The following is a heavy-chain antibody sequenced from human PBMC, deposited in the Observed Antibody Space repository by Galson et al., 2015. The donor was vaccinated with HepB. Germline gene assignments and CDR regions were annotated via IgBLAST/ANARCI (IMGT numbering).Heavy chain of an antibody. CDR2: TSDDGSNK. CDR3: ARALGMIQDFWGTSYPGYGMDA. CDR1: GFTFSRHT. J-gene: IGHJ6*02. V-gene: IGHV3-30*04. Sequence: SLRLSCAASGFTFSRHTMHWVRQAPGKGLEWVAVTSDDGSNKWYADSVKGRFTISRDNSKNTLYLQMNSLRAEDTAVYYCARALGMIQDFWGTSYPGYGMDAWGQGTTVTVSS. D-gene: IGHD3-3*01.